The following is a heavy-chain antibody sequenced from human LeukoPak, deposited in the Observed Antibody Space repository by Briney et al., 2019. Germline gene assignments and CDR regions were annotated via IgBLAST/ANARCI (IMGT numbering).Heavy chain of an antibody. V-gene: IGHV3-66*01. J-gene: IGHJ4*02. CDR2: FYSGGST. Sequence: GGSLRLSCAASGLTFSTYGMAWVRQAPGKGLEWVSMFYSGGSTFYADSVKGRFTIARDSSKNTLYLQMNTLRAEDTAVYYCVTYQLLLYGFDYWGQGTLVTVSS. D-gene: IGHD2-2*01. CDR3: VTYQLLLYGFDY. CDR1: GLTFSTYG.